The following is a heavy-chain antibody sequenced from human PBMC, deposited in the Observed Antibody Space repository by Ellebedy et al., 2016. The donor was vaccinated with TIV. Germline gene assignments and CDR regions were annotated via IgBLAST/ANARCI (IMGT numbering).Heavy chain of an antibody. D-gene: IGHD2/OR15-2a*01. J-gene: IGHJ4*01. Sequence: GESLKISCTASGFNFSAYRMNWVRQAPGRGLEWVSSITSDLLDMTYRDSVKGRFTISRDNAKNSLSLQMDTLRVEDTAVYYCATERGERGLLSFFDFWGQGTGVTVST. CDR3: ATERGERGLLSFFDF. CDR2: ITSDLLDM. V-gene: IGHV3-21*01. CDR1: GFNFSAYR.